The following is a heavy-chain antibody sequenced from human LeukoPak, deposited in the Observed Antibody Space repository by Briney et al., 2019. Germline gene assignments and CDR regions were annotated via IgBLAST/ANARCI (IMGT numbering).Heavy chain of an antibody. V-gene: IGHV4-59*01. J-gene: IGHJ4*02. D-gene: IGHD3-3*01. CDR2: IYYSGST. Sequence: SETXXLTCTVSGGSIXXXYWSXXXQXXGXGXXXXGYIYYSGSTNYNPSLKSRVTISVDTSKNQFSLKLSSVTAADTAVYYCARLDTIFGVAKGFDYWGQGIPVTVPS. CDR1: GGSIXXXY. CDR3: ARLDTIFGVAKGFDY.